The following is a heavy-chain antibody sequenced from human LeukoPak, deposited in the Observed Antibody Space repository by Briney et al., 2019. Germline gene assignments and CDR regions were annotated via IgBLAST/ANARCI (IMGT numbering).Heavy chain of an antibody. J-gene: IGHJ5*02. CDR2: IYYSGST. Sequence: SETLSLTCTVSGGSISSSSYYWGWIRQPPGKGLEWIGSIYYSGSTYYNPSLKSRVTISVDTSKNQFSLKLSSVTAADTAVYYCARVRLIAAAESALCWFDPWGQGTLVTVSS. V-gene: IGHV4-39*07. CDR1: GGSISSSSYY. D-gene: IGHD6-13*01. CDR3: ARVRLIAAAESALCWFDP.